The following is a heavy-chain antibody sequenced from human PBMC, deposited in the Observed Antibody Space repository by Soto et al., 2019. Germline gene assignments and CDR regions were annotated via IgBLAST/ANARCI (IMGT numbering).Heavy chain of an antibody. J-gene: IGHJ4*02. Sequence: WTWIRQPPGKDLEWIGGTYYSGTSYYNPSLKSRLTISADTSKNQFSLKVTSLTAADTAVYFCARGRYSKGGDFDYWGQGTLVTVSS. D-gene: IGHD5-18*01. CDR3: ARGRYSKGGDFDY. V-gene: IGHV4-31*02. CDR2: TYYSGTS.